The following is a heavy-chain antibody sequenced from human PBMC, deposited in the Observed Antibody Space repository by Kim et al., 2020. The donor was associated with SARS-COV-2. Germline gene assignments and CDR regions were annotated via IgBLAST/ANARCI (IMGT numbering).Heavy chain of an antibody. Sequence: GGSLRLSCAASGFTFSTYAMSWVRQAPGKGLEWLSAIRGTDTSTYYADSVKVRFTISRDNSKNTLYLQMNSLRADDTAVYYCAKGLDYGAPGAPYWGQGTLVTVSS. V-gene: IGHV3-23*01. CDR3: AKGLDYGAPGAPY. D-gene: IGHD4-17*01. CDR2: IRGTDTST. J-gene: IGHJ4*02. CDR1: GFTFSTYA.